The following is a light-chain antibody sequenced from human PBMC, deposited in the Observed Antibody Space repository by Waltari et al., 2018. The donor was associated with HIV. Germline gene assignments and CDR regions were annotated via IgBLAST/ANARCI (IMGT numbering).Light chain of an antibody. V-gene: IGLV2-14*01. CDR3: SSYTSSSTLV. CDR2: DVS. CDR1: SSDVGGYNY. Sequence: QSALTQPASVSGSPGQSITISCTGTSSDVGGYNYLSWYQQHPGKAPKLMIYDVSNRPSWVSNRFSGSKSGNTASLTISGLRAEDEADYYCSSYTSSSTLVFGGGTKLTVL. J-gene: IGLJ3*02.